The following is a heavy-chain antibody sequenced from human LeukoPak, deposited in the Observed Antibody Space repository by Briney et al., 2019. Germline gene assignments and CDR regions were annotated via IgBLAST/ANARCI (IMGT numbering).Heavy chain of an antibody. CDR3: ARGLEDIVVVVAATGGYHMDV. D-gene: IGHD2-15*01. V-gene: IGHV3-48*03. J-gene: IGHJ6*03. Sequence: QPGGSLRLSCAASGFTFSSYEMNWVRQAPGKGLEWVSYISSSGSTIYYADSVKGRFTISRDNAKNSLYLQMNSLRAEDTAVYYCARGLEDIVVVVAATGGYHMDVWGKGTTVTISS. CDR2: ISSSGSTI. CDR1: GFTFSSYE.